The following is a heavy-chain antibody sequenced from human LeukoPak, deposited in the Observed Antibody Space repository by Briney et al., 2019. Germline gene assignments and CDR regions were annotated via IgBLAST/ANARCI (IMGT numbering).Heavy chain of an antibody. CDR3: VKSILVADKFDF. Sequence: GGSLRLSCAASGFTFSTFGMHWVRQAPGKGLEWVAFIRYDGTIDHYADSVKGRFTISGDNSKNTLYLQMNSLRVEDTAVYHCVKSILVADKFDFWGQGTLVTVSS. J-gene: IGHJ4*02. CDR2: IRYDGTID. D-gene: IGHD6-19*01. V-gene: IGHV3-30*02. CDR1: GFTFSTFG.